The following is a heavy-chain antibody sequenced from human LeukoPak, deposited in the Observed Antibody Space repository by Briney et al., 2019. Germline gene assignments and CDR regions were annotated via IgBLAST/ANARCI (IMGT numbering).Heavy chain of an antibody. CDR2: ISSNGGST. D-gene: IGHD2-8*01. J-gene: IGHJ4*02. CDR1: GFTFSSYA. V-gene: IGHV3-64*01. Sequence: GGSLRLSCAASGFTFSSYAMHWVRQAPGKGLEYVSAISSNGGSTYYANSVKGRFTISRDNSKNTLYLQMNSLRAEDTAVYYCAKWARYCTNGVCYYFDYWGQGTLVTVSS. CDR3: AKWARYCTNGVCYYFDY.